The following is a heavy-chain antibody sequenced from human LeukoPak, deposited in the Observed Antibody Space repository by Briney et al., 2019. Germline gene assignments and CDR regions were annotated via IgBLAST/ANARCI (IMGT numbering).Heavy chain of an antibody. D-gene: IGHD2-2*01. Sequence: GASVKVSCKASRYTFTSYYMHWVRQAPGQGLEWMGIINPSGGSTSYAQKFQGRVTMTRDMSTSTVYMELSSLRSEDTAVYYCARDREYQLLYYYYMDVWGKGTTVTVSS. CDR1: RYTFTSYY. CDR3: ARDREYQLLYYYYMDV. CDR2: INPSGGST. V-gene: IGHV1-46*01. J-gene: IGHJ6*03.